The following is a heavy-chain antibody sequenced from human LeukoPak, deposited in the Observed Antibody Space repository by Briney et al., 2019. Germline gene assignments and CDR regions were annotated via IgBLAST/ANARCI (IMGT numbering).Heavy chain of an antibody. CDR1: GFTFSSYA. Sequence: GGSLRLSCAASGFTFSSYAMHWVRQAPGKGLELVAVISYDGSNKYYADSVKGRFTISRDNSKNTLYLQMNSLRAEDTAVYYCARGGVVVTPTNPDYWGQGTLVTVSS. J-gene: IGHJ4*02. CDR2: ISYDGSNK. CDR3: ARGGVVVTPTNPDY. D-gene: IGHD3-22*01. V-gene: IGHV3-30-3*01.